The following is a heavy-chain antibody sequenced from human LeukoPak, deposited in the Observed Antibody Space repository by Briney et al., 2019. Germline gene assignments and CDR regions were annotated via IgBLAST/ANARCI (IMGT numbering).Heavy chain of an antibody. V-gene: IGHV3-74*01. CDR3: AKGPGYVAVAGTPQGFDY. Sequence: PGGSLRLSCAASGFTFSSYWMHWVRQAPGKGLVWVSRINSDGSSTSYADSVKGRFTISRDNAKNTLYLQMNSLRAEDTAVYYCAKGPGYVAVAGTPQGFDYWGQGTLVTVSS. J-gene: IGHJ4*02. D-gene: IGHD6-19*01. CDR2: INSDGSST. CDR1: GFTFSSYW.